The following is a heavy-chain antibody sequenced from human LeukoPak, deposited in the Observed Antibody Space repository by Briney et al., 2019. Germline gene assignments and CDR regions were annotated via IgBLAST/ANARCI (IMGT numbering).Heavy chain of an antibody. CDR3: AKTCSPLRFLEWFTSATFDY. V-gene: IGHV3-23*01. D-gene: IGHD3-3*01. CDR1: GFTFSSYA. Sequence: GGSLRLSCAASGFTFSSYAMSWVRQAPGKGLEWVSAISGSGGSTYYADSVKGRFTISRDNSKNTLYLQMNSLRAEDTAVYYCAKTCSPLRFLEWFTSATFDYWGQGTLVTVSS. CDR2: ISGSGGST. J-gene: IGHJ4*02.